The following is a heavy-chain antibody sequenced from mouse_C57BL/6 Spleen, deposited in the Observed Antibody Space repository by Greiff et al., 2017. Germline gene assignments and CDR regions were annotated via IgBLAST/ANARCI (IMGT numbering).Heavy chain of an antibody. CDR3: ARSPSYEYDRNYAMDY. V-gene: IGHV1-80*01. J-gene: IGHJ4*01. CDR2: IYPGDGDT. Sequence: QVHVKQSGAELVKPGASVKISCKASGYAFTSYWMNWVKQRPGQGLEWIGQIYPGDGDTNYNGKFKGKATLTADKSSSTAYMQLSSLTSEDSAVYCGARSPSYEYDRNYAMDYWGQGTTVTVSS. D-gene: IGHD2-4*01. CDR1: GYAFTSYW.